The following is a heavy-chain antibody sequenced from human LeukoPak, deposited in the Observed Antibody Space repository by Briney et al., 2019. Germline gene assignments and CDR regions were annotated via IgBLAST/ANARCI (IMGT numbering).Heavy chain of an antibody. Sequence: GGSLRLSCAASGFTFSSYAMSWVRQAPGKGLEWVSYISGSSNTIYYADSVKGRFTISRDNANNSLYLQMNSLRAEDTAVYYCARDLGYDYVWGSYRYTHGSEGYWGQGTLVTVSS. CDR1: GFTFSSYA. J-gene: IGHJ4*02. CDR2: ISGSSNTI. CDR3: ARDLGYDYVWGSYRYTHGSEGY. D-gene: IGHD3-16*02. V-gene: IGHV3-48*04.